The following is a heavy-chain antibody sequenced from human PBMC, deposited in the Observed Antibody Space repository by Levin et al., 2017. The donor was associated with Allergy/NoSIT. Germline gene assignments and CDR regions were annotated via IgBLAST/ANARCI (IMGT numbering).Heavy chain of an antibody. V-gene: IGHV3-7*04. Sequence: GGSLRLSCVGSGFTFSNYWINWVRQAPGKGLEWVANIKDDGTRKNYVESVKGRFAIYRDNTKSSLYLQMNSLRVEDTAIYYCVRGHYDDSNWGQGTLVTVSS. CDR1: GFTFSNYW. CDR3: VRGHYDDSN. D-gene: IGHD4-17*01. J-gene: IGHJ4*02. CDR2: IKDDGTRK.